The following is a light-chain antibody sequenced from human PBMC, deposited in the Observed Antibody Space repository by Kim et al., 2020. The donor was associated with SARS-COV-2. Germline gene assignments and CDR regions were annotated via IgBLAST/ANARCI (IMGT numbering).Light chain of an antibody. V-gene: IGLV2-14*01. CDR2: DVS. CDR1: SSDVGGYNY. Sequence: QSALTQPAPVSGSPGQSITISCTGTSSDVGGYNYVSWYQQHPGKAPKLMIYDVSKRPSGVSNRFSGSKSGNTASLTISGLQAEDEADYYCSSYTSSSTWVFGGGTQLTVL. J-gene: IGLJ3*02. CDR3: SSYTSSSTWV.